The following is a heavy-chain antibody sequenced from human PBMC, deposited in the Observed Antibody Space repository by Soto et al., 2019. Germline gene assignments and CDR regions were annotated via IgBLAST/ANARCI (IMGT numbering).Heavy chain of an antibody. CDR2: ISYDGSNK. D-gene: IGHD4-17*01. CDR1: GFTFSSYG. V-gene: IGHV3-30*18. Sequence: GGSLRLSCAASGFTFSSYGMHWVRQAPGKELEWVAVISYDGSNKYYADSVKGRFTISRDNSKNTLYLQMNSLRAEDTAVYYCAKLPWGVSDYAAVDYWGQGTLVTVSS. CDR3: AKLPWGVSDYAAVDY. J-gene: IGHJ4*02.